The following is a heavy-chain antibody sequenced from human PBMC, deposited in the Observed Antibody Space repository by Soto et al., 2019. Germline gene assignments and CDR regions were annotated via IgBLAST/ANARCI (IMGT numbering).Heavy chain of an antibody. CDR2: ISNSGSAI. V-gene: IGHV3-48*03. CDR1: GFTFSSYA. CDR3: ARDKGEYSGYDAFDY. Sequence: EVQLVESGGGLVQPGGSLRLSCAASGFTFSSYAMHWVRQAPCKGLEWLSYISNSGSAIYYADSVRGRFSISRDNAKNSLYLQMKSLRDEDTGVYYCARDKGEYSGYDAFDYWGQGTLVTVSS. J-gene: IGHJ4*02. D-gene: IGHD5-12*01.